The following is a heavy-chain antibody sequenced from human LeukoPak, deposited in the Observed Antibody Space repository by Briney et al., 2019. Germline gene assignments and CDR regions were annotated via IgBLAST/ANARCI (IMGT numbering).Heavy chain of an antibody. V-gene: IGHV3-73*01. Sequence: GGSLRLSCAASGFTFSGSPMHWVRQASGKGLEWVGRIKTKANGYATAYAASVKGRFTISRDDSENTAYLQMNSLKTEDTAVYYCTRLPTDSSGYYYDYWGQGTLVTVSS. CDR1: GFTFSGSP. D-gene: IGHD3-22*01. J-gene: IGHJ4*02. CDR2: IKTKANGYAT. CDR3: TRLPTDSSGYYYDY.